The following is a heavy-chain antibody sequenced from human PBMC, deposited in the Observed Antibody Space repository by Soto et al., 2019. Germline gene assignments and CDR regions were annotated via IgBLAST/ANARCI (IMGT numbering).Heavy chain of an antibody. CDR2: INHSGST. J-gene: IGHJ4*02. D-gene: IGHD3-10*01. V-gene: IGHV4-34*01. Sequence: XATLSLSCAVYGGSFSGYYWSWIRQPPGKGLEWIGEINHSGSTNYNPSLKSRVTIPVDTSKNQFSLKLSSVTAADTAVYYCARGPSMPIWFGELSFDYWGQGTLVTVSS. CDR3: ARGPSMPIWFGELSFDY. CDR1: GGSFSGYY.